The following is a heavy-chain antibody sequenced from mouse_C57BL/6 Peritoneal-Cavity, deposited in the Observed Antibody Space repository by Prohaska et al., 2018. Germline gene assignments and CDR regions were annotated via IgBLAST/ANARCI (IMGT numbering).Heavy chain of an antibody. CDR1: GYTFTDYY. CDR2: ISPGSAST. D-gene: IGHD1-1*01. J-gene: IGHJ2*01. CDR3: ARGQVITTVVAFDY. V-gene: IGHV1-75*01. Sequence: QVQLQQSGPELVQPGASVKISCKASGYTFTDYYINWVKQRPVLGLEWIVFISPGSASTYYNKKAKYKATPTVDEDDSTAYMLISILTLEDAAVDVCARGQVITTVVAFDYWGQGTTLTVSS.